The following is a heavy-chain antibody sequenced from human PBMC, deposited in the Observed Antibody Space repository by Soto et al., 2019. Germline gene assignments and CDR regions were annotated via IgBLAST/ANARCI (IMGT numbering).Heavy chain of an antibody. D-gene: IGHD3-16*01. CDR3: GRDQMGLTQRGGK. J-gene: IGHJ4*02. Sequence: QVHLHESGPGLVKPSETLSLTCTVSGGSLRVYYWSRIRQPAGKGLEWIGRVDANGNTYFRPALRGGSAQSVDTSKNQFTLTVTSGTAADSGVYYCGRDQMGLTQRGGKWGQRAIVVVS. V-gene: IGHV4-4*07. CDR1: GGSLRVYY. CDR2: VDANGNT.